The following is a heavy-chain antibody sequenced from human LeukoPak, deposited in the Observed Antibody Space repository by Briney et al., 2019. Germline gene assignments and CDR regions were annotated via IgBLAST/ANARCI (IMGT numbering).Heavy chain of an antibody. Sequence: TGGSLRLSCAASGFTFSNFWMNWVRQAPGKGLEWVANIQRDGSRKNYVDSVKGRFTISRDNADNSLFLQMNSLRAEDTAVYYCARDGRGYGETDYWGQGTLVTVSS. CDR2: IQRDGSRK. D-gene: IGHD5-18*01. J-gene: IGHJ4*02. CDR1: GFTFSNFW. CDR3: ARDGRGYGETDY. V-gene: IGHV3-7*01.